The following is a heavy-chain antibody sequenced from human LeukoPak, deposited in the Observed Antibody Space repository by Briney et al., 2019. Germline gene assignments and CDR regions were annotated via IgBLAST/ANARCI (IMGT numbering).Heavy chain of an antibody. D-gene: IGHD3-22*01. V-gene: IGHV3-13*04. CDR3: ARGLYYYDSSGYYGDTFDI. CDR1: GFTFSSYD. CDR2: IGTTGDT. Sequence: GGSLRLSCAASGFTFSSYDMHWVRQATGKGLEWDSGIGTTGDTYYPGSVKGRFTISRENAKNSLYLQMNSLRAGDTAVYYCARGLYYYDSSGYYGDTFDIWGQGTMVTVSS. J-gene: IGHJ3*02.